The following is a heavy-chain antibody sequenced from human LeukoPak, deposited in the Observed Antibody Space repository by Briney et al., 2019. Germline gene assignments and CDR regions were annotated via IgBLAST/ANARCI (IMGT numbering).Heavy chain of an antibody. CDR1: GFTFSSYA. Sequence: PGRFLRLSCAASGFTFSSYAMHWVRQAPGKGLEWVAVISYDGSNKYYADSVKGRFTISRDNSKNTLYLQMNSLRAEDTAVYYCARGHDAFDIWGQGTMVTVSS. CDR3: ARGHDAFDI. CDR2: ISYDGSNK. J-gene: IGHJ3*02. V-gene: IGHV3-30-3*01.